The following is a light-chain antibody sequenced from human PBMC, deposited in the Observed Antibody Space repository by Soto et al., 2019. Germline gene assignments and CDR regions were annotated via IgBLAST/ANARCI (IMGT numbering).Light chain of an antibody. Sequence: QSALTQPRSVSGSPGQSVTISCTGTSSDVGGYNYVSWYQQHPGKAPKLMIYDVSKRPSGVPVRFSGYKSGNTASLTISGLQAEDEADYSCCSYAGSYVFGTGTKVTVL. V-gene: IGLV2-11*01. CDR3: CSYAGSYV. J-gene: IGLJ1*01. CDR2: DVS. CDR1: SSDVGGYNY.